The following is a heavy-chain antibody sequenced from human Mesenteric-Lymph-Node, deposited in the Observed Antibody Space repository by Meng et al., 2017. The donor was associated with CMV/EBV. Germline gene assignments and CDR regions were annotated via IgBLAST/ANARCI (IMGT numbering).Heavy chain of an antibody. CDR3: AKMIAAAAF. CDR2: VYYSGTT. CDR1: GDSISSSCYY. J-gene: IGHJ4*02. D-gene: IGHD6-13*01. V-gene: IGHV4-39*01. Sequence: SETLSLTCTVSGDSISSSCYYWGWLRPPPGKGLEWIGSVYYSGTTYYNPSLNSRVTISVDTSKNQFSLKLSSVTAADTAVYYWAKMIAAAAFWGQGTLVTVSS.